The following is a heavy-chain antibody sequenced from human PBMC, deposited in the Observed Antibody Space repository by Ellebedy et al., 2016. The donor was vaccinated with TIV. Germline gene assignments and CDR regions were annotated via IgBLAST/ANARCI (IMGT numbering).Heavy chain of an antibody. CDR1: GFTFSNFA. V-gene: IGHV3-23*01. CDR3: AKVLAYYYDGSAYYGDY. Sequence: GESLKISXAASGFTFSNFAMSWVRQAPGKGLEWVSGISSSGGRTYYADSVKGRFTISRDNSNNTLYLQMDSLRAEDTAEYYCAKVLAYYYDGSAYYGDYWGQGTLVTVSS. CDR2: ISSSGGRT. J-gene: IGHJ4*02. D-gene: IGHD3-22*01.